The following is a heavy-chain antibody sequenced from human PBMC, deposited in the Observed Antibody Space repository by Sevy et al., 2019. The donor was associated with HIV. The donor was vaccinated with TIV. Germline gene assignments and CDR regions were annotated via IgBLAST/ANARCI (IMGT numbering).Heavy chain of an antibody. J-gene: IGHJ3*02. CDR3: ARSRGWRDAFDI. V-gene: IGHV3-7*01. CDR1: GFTFSSYW. Sequence: GSLRLPCAASGFTFSSYWMTWVHQAPGKGLEWVANIKQDGSDEYYVDSVKGRFTISRDNAKNSLYLQMNSLRGEDTAVYYCARSRGWRDAFDIWGQGTMVTVSS. D-gene: IGHD3-10*01. CDR2: IKQDGSDE.